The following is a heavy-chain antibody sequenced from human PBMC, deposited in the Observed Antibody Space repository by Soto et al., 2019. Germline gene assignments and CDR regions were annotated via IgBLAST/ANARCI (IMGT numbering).Heavy chain of an antibody. CDR2: IKPDGSAT. J-gene: IGHJ4*02. CDR3: FGGNGGPQ. V-gene: IGHV3-7*03. CDR1: DFTFRNYW. Sequence: LRLSCATSDFTFRNYWMNWVRQAPGKGLEWVANIKPDGSATNYVDSVKGRFTISRDNVRNSVSLQMNSLRVEDTAVYFCFGGNGGPQWGQGTLVTVSS. D-gene: IGHD3-16*01.